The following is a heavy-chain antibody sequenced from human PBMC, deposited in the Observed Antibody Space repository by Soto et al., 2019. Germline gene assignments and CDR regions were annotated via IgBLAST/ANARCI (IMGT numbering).Heavy chain of an antibody. D-gene: IGHD3-22*01. CDR3: AKENYLVGFGYFFVPERRGLDS. V-gene: IGHV3-23*01. Sequence: EVHLLESGGAVVQPGGSLRLSCAASGFSFSRYAMNWVRQAPGKGLEWVSGINSTGGSTSYADSVKGRFTISRDNSKNTMYLQMNSLRAGDTAIYYCAKENYLVGFGYFFVPERRGLDSWGQGTLVTVSS. CDR2: INSTGGST. CDR1: GFSFSRYA. J-gene: IGHJ4*02.